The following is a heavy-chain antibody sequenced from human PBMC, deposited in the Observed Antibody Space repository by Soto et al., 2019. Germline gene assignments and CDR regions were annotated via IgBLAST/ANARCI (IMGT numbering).Heavy chain of an antibody. Sequence: EVQLAESGGAMVQPGGSLRISCVASGFTFSSYDMHWVRQAPGKGLEYVSSISSNGGTTYYGNSVKGRFTISRDNSKNTLYLQMGSLRAQDMAVYYCVRRVSGNYDYWGQGTLVTVSS. CDR2: ISSNGGTT. CDR1: GFTFSSYD. CDR3: VRRVSGNYDY. V-gene: IGHV3-64*01. D-gene: IGHD1-7*01. J-gene: IGHJ4*02.